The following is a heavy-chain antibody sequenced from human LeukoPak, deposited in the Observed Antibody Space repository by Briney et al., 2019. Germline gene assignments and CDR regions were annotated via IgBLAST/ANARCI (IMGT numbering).Heavy chain of an antibody. V-gene: IGHV1-18*01. CDR2: ISAYNGNT. J-gene: IGHJ6*02. Sequence: ASVKVSCKASGYTFTSYGISWVRQAPGQGLEWMGWISAYNGNTNYAQKLQGRVTMTTDTSTSTAYMELRSLRSDDTAVYYCARGGRFGGVFIIPDFSDGMDVGGQGTTVTVSS. D-gene: IGHD3-3*01. CDR3: ARGGRFGGVFIIPDFSDGMDV. CDR1: GYTFTSYG.